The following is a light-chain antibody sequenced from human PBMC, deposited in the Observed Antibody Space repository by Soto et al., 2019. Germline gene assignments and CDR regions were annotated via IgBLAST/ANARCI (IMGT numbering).Light chain of an antibody. CDR2: RSS. CDR1: QSVDTW. Sequence: DIQMTQSPSTLSASVGDRVTITCRASQSVDTWLAWYQQKAGKAPKVLISRSSNLESGVPSRFSGSGFGTEFTPTISSLQPDDFATYYCQQYHTDWTFGQGTKVDIK. J-gene: IGKJ1*01. V-gene: IGKV1-5*03. CDR3: QQYHTDWT.